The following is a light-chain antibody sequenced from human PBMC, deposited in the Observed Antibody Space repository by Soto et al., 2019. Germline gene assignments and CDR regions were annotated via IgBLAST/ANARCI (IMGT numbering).Light chain of an antibody. Sequence: DIQMTQSPSSLSASLGDRVTITCRASQSINNYLNWYQQEEGKAPKLLIYAATSLQSGVPSRFSGSGSGTEFTLTISSLQPGDFATYYCQESYNSPYPFGLGTKVDIK. CDR2: AAT. CDR1: QSINNY. J-gene: IGKJ2*01. CDR3: QESYNSPYP. V-gene: IGKV1-39*01.